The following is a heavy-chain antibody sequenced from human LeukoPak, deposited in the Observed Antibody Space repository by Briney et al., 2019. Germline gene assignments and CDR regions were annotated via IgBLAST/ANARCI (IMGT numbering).Heavy chain of an antibody. Sequence: PGGSLRLSCAASGFTFSNYNMNWVRQAPGKGLEWVSYLSSSSGAIYYADSVKGRFTISRDNAKNSLYLQMNSLRDEDTAVYYCARDLVVTAMEVGYSSDYWGQGTLVTVSS. J-gene: IGHJ4*02. V-gene: IGHV3-48*02. CDR3: ARDLVVTAMEVGYSSDY. D-gene: IGHD2-21*02. CDR1: GFTFSNYN. CDR2: LSSSSGAI.